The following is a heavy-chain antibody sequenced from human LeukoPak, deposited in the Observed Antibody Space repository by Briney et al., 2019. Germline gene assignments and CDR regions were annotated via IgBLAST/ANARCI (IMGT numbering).Heavy chain of an antibody. J-gene: IGHJ5*02. CDR3: AKTAYDSTYSPEMT. Sequence: GGSLRLSCAASGFTFSSYAMSWVRQAPGKGLEWVSGISGSGGITYYADSVKGRFTISRDNAKNTLHLQMNSLRAEDTAVYYCAKTAYDSTYSPEMTWGQGTLVTVSS. CDR1: GFTFSSYA. CDR2: ISGSGGIT. V-gene: IGHV3-23*01. D-gene: IGHD3-22*01.